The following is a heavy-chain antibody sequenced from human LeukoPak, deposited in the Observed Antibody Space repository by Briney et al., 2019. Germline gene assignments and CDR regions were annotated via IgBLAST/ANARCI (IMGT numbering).Heavy chain of an antibody. CDR3: ARQLGPSCEY. J-gene: IGHJ4*02. CDR1: GGSISSYY. D-gene: IGHD2-15*01. V-gene: IGHV4-59*01. CDR2: IYYSGST. Sequence: SGTLSLTCTVSGGSISSYYLSWIRQPPGKGLEWIAYIYYSGSTNYNPSLKSRVTIIVGASKNQFPLKLSSVTGADTAVYCCARQLGPSCEYWGQETLLSLSS.